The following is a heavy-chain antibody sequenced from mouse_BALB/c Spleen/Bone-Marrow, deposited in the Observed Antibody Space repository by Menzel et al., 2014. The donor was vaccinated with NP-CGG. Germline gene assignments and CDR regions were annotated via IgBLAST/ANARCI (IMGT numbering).Heavy chain of an antibody. Sequence: EVKLQEPGTVLARPGAAVKMSCKASGYTFSNYWMHWIKQRPGQGLEWIGTIHPGNSDTTYNQKFKGKAKLTAVTSTSTAYMELSSLTNEDSAVYYCTTLARNNFDYWGQGTTLTVSS. V-gene: IGHV1-5*01. J-gene: IGHJ2*01. CDR3: TTLARNNFDY. CDR1: GYTFSNYW. D-gene: IGHD3-1*01. CDR2: IHPGNSDT.